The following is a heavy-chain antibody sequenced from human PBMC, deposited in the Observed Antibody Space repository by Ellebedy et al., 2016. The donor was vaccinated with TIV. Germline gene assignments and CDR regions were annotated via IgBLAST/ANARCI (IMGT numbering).Heavy chain of an antibody. Sequence: GESLKISCAAPGFTFSNYWMRWLRQAPGKGLEWVANIKGNGSEKYYVASVRGRFTISRDNANNSLYLQMNSLRAEDTAVYYCAKTGGSGWHSDSWGQGPLFTVSS. D-gene: IGHD6-19*01. CDR1: GFTFSNYW. J-gene: IGHJ4*02. V-gene: IGHV3-7*03. CDR2: IKGNGSEK. CDR3: AKTGGSGWHSDS.